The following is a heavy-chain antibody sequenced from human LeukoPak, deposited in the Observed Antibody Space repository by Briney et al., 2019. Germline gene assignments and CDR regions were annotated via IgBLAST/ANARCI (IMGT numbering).Heavy chain of an antibody. Sequence: GESLKISCKGSGYSFINCWIGWVRQMPGKGLEWMGIIYPGDSDTRYSPSFQGQVSISADRSINTVYLQWSSLKASDTAIYYCARHGERSFSPWYFDNWGQGTLVTVSS. CDR3: ARHGERSFSPWYFDN. CDR1: GYSFINCW. V-gene: IGHV5-51*01. CDR2: IYPGDSDT. J-gene: IGHJ4*02. D-gene: IGHD3-16*02.